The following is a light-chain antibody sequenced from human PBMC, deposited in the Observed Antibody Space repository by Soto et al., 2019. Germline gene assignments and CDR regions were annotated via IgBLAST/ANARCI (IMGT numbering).Light chain of an antibody. CDR1: QSVSSSS. J-gene: IGKJ2*01. V-gene: IGKV3-20*01. CDR3: QQYGKSPPYT. Sequence: EIVLTQSPGTQSLSPGERATLSCRASQSVSSSSLAWYQQKPGQAPRLLIYGASSRATGIPDRFSGSGSGTAFTLTVSRLEPEDFVVYYCQQYGKSPPYTFGQGTKLEI. CDR2: GAS.